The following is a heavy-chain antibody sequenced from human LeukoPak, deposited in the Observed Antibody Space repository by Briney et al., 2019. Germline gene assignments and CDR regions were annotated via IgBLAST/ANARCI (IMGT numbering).Heavy chain of an antibody. J-gene: IGHJ6*03. CDR2: ISAYNGNT. D-gene: IGHD4/OR15-4a*01. CDR3: ATGMTMNYYYYMDV. Sequence: ASVKVSCKASGYTFTSYGISWVRQAPGQGLEWMGWISAYNGNTNYAQKLQGRVTMTEDTSTDTAYMELSSLRSEDTAVYYCATGMTMNYYYYMDVWGKGTTVTVSS. CDR1: GYTFTSYG. V-gene: IGHV1-18*01.